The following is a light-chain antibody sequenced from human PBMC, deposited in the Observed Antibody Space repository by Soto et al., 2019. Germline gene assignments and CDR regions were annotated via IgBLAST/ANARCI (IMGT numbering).Light chain of an antibody. V-gene: IGKV3-20*01. CDR2: GAS. CDR3: QHYNSYSEA. Sequence: EIVLTQSPVTLSLSPCATATFSCRASQSVSATYLAWYQQKSGQAPRLLIYGASNRATGIPDRFTGSGSGTDFTLTISSLQPDDFATYYCQHYNSYSEAFGQGTKVDIK. CDR1: QSVSATY. J-gene: IGKJ1*01.